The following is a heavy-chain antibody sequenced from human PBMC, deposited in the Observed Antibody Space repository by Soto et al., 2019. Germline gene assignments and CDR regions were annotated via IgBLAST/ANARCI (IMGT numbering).Heavy chain of an antibody. Sequence: GGSLRLSCAASGFTFSSYWVHWVRQAPGKGLVWVSRINSDGSSTSYADSVKGRFTISRDNAKNTLYLQMNSLIAEDTAVYYCVRTSLVVAAATREDYWGQGTLVTVPQ. J-gene: IGHJ4*02. CDR3: VRTSLVVAAATREDY. V-gene: IGHV3-74*01. CDR2: INSDGSST. CDR1: GFTFSSYW. D-gene: IGHD2-15*01.